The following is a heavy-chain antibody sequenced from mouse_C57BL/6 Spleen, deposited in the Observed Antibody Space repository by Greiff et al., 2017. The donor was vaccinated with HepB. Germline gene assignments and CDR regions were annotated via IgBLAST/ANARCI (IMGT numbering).Heavy chain of an antibody. Sequence: QVHVKQSGAELVRPGASVTLSCKASGYTFTDYEMHWVKQTPVHGLEWIGAIDPETGGTAYNQKFKGKAILTADKSSSTAYMELRSLTSEDSAVYYCTRRYYGSPNWYFDVWGTGTTVTVSS. CDR1: GYTFTDYE. D-gene: IGHD1-1*01. J-gene: IGHJ1*03. CDR2: IDPETGGT. V-gene: IGHV1-15*01. CDR3: TRRYYGSPNWYFDV.